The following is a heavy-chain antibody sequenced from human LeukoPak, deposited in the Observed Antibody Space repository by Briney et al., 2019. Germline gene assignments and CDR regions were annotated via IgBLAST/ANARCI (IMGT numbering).Heavy chain of an antibody. CDR1: GGSISSGNYY. V-gene: IGHV4-61*02. D-gene: IGHD3-10*01. CDR3: ASHQYGSGSYYHDY. Sequence: SETLSLTCTVSGGSISSGNYYWTWIRQPAGTGLEWIGRISTAGNTDYDPSLKSRLIISIDTSKNQFSLRLSSATAADTAVYYCASHQYGSGSYYHDYWGQGTLVTVSS. CDR2: ISTAGNT. J-gene: IGHJ4*02.